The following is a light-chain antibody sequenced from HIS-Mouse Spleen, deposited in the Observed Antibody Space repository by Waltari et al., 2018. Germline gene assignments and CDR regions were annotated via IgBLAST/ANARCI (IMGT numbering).Light chain of an antibody. Sequence: DIVMTQSPDSLAVSLGERATINCKSSKSVLYSSNNKNYLAWYQQKPGQPPKLLIYWASTRESGVPDRFSDSGSGTDFTLTISSLQAEDVAVYYCQQYYSTPPLTFGGGTKVEIK. V-gene: IGKV4-1*01. CDR1: KSVLYSSNNKNY. CDR3: QQYYSTPPLT. J-gene: IGKJ4*01. CDR2: WAS.